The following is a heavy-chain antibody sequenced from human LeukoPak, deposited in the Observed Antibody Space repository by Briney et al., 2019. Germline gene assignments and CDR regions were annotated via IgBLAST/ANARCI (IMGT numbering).Heavy chain of an antibody. CDR3: AKDKYSGYDEAFDY. V-gene: IGHV3-23*01. Sequence: PGGSLRLSCAASGFTFSSYAMSWVRQAPGKGLEWVSAISGSGGSTYYADSVKGRFTISRDNSKNALYLQMNSLRAEDTAVYYCAKDKYSGYDEAFDYWGQGTLVTVSS. CDR2: ISGSGGST. J-gene: IGHJ4*02. D-gene: IGHD5-12*01. CDR1: GFTFSSYA.